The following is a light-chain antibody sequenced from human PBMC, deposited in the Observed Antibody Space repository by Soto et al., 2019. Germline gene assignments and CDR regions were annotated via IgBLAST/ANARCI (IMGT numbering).Light chain of an antibody. CDR3: QQYGSSSWT. J-gene: IGKJ1*01. Sequence: EIVLTQSPGTLSLPPGERATLSCRASQSVRSSYLAWYQQKFGQAPRLLIYGASSRATGIPDRFSGSGSGTDFTLTISRLEPEDSAVYYCQQYGSSSWTFGQGTKVEIK. V-gene: IGKV3-20*01. CDR1: QSVRSSY. CDR2: GAS.